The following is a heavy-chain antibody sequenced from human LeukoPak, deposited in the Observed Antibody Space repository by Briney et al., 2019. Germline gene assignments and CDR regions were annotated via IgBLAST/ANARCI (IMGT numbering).Heavy chain of an antibody. J-gene: IGHJ4*02. CDR3: ARDEGQNDYGDYDSVY. CDR1: GFTFSSYW. V-gene: IGHV3-74*01. CDR2: INTDESRT. D-gene: IGHD4-17*01. Sequence: GGSLRLSCAASGFTFSSYWMHWVRQGPGEGLVWVSRINTDESRTNYADSVKGRFTISRDNARNTVYLQMNSLRGEDTAVYYCARDEGQNDYGDYDSVYWGQGTLVTVSS.